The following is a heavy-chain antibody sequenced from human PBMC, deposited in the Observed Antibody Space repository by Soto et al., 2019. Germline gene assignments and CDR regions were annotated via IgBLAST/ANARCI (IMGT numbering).Heavy chain of an antibody. V-gene: IGHV1-69*01. Sequence: QVQLVQSGAEVKKPGPSVKVSCKASGGTFSSYAISWVRQAPGQGLEWMGGIIPFFGTANYAQKFKGRVTITADESTSTAYMELSSLRSKDTAVYYWARGGITMVRGVMSYYYYGKDLWGQGTTVTISS. CDR3: ARGGITMVRGVMSYYYYGKDL. J-gene: IGHJ6*01. CDR2: IIPFFGTA. D-gene: IGHD3-10*01. CDR1: GGTFSSYA.